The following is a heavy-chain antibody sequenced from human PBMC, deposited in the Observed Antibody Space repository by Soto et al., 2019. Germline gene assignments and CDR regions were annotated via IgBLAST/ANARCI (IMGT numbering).Heavy chain of an antibody. CDR1: GGSFSGYY. CDR3: ARVLRYFDWLLSH. Sequence: SETLSLTCAVYGGSFSGYYWSWIRQPPVKGLEWIGEINHSGSTNYNPSLKSRVTISVDTSKNQFSLKLSSVTAADTAVYYCARVLRYFDWLLSHWGQGTLVTVSS. V-gene: IGHV4-34*01. D-gene: IGHD3-9*01. J-gene: IGHJ4*02. CDR2: INHSGST.